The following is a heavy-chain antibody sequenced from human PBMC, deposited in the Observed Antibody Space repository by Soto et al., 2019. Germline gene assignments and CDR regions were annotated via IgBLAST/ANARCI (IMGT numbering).Heavy chain of an antibody. Sequence: ASVKVSCKASGYTFTSYGISWVRQAPGQGLEWMGWISAYNGNTNYAQKLQGRVTMTTDTSTSTAYMELRSLRSDDTAGYYCARAPWSIAARLSFGMDVWGQGTTVTVSS. CDR2: ISAYNGNT. CDR3: ARAPWSIAARLSFGMDV. CDR1: GYTFTSYG. V-gene: IGHV1-18*01. D-gene: IGHD6-6*01. J-gene: IGHJ6*02.